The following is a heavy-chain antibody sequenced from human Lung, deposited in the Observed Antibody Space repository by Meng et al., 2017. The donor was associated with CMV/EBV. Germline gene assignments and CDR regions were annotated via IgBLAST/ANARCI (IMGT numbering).Heavy chain of an antibody. Sequence: GGSLRLXCAASGFTFSSYSMNWVRQAPGKGLEWVSSISSSSSYIYYADSVKGRFTISRDNAKNSLYLQMNSLRAEDTAVYYCARDSGYYYDAFDIWGQGTMVXVS. CDR2: ISSSSSYI. J-gene: IGHJ3*02. V-gene: IGHV3-21*01. CDR3: ARDSGYYYDAFDI. D-gene: IGHD3-22*01. CDR1: GFTFSSYS.